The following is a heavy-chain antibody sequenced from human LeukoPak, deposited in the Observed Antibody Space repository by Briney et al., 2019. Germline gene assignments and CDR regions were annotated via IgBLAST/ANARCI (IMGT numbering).Heavy chain of an antibody. CDR3: ASGDYGDPPLNY. Sequence: ASVKVSCKASGYTFTGYFVHWVRQVPGQGLQWMGWINPNTGGTNYAQKFQGRVTMTRDTSISTAYMELSRLRSDDTAVYYCASGDYGDPPLNYWGQGTLVTVSS. V-gene: IGHV1-2*02. CDR1: GYTFTGYF. D-gene: IGHD4/OR15-4a*01. J-gene: IGHJ4*02. CDR2: INPNTGGT.